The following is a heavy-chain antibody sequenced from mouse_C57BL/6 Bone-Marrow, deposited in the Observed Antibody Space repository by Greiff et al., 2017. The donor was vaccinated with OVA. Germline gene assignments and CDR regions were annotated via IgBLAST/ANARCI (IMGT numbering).Heavy chain of an antibody. Sequence: VQLQESGAELARPGASVKMSCEASGYTFTSYTMHWVKQRPGQGLEWIGYINPSSGYTKYNQKFKDKATLTADKSSSTAYMQLSSLTSEDSAVYYCAREGYGNSFAYWGQGTLVTVSA. D-gene: IGHD2-10*02. CDR1: GYTFTSYT. J-gene: IGHJ3*01. CDR3: AREGYGNSFAY. CDR2: INPSSGYT. V-gene: IGHV1-4*01.